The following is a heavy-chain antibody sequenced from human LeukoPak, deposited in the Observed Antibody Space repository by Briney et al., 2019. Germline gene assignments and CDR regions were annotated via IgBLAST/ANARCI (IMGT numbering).Heavy chain of an antibody. CDR3: ARDGTAISTYYGMDV. V-gene: IGHV1-69*04. D-gene: IGHD1-1*01. J-gene: IGHJ6*02. Sequence: RSSVTVSCKASGGTFSSYAISWVRQAPGQGLEWMGRIIPILGIANYAQKFKGRVTITADKSTSTAYMELSSLRSEDTAVYYCARDGTAISTYYGMDVWGQGTTVTVSS. CDR2: IIPILGIA. CDR1: GGTFSSYA.